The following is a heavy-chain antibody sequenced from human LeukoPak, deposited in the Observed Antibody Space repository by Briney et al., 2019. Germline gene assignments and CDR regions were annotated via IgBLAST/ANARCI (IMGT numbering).Heavy chain of an antibody. D-gene: IGHD3-22*01. J-gene: IGHJ4*02. Sequence: GGSLRLSCAASGFTFSDYYMSWIRQAPGQGLEWVSYISSSSSYTNYADSVKGRFTISRDNAKNSLYLQMNSLRAEDTAVYYCVSDDSSGYYSGYWGQGTLVTVSS. CDR2: ISSSSSYT. V-gene: IGHV3-11*06. CDR3: VSDDSSGYYSGY. CDR1: GFTFSDYY.